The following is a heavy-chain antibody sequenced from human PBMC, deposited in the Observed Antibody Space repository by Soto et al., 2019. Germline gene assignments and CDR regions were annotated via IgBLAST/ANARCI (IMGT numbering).Heavy chain of an antibody. J-gene: IGHJ4*02. CDR2: ISHDGSNK. V-gene: IGHV3-30*18. CDR3: AKGQYFGSESYPLDY. Sequence: VQLVESGGGVVQPGRSLRLSCAASGFTFSGYGMQWVRPAPGKGLEWVAVISHDGSNKYYADSVKGRFTISRDNSKNTVYMQMDSLRAADTAVYYCAKGQYFGSESYPLDYWCQGTLVIVSS. CDR1: GFTFSGYG. D-gene: IGHD3-10*01.